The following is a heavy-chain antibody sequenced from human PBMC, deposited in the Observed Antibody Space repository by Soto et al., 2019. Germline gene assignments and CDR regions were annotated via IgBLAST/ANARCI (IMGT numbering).Heavy chain of an antibody. J-gene: IGHJ5*02. Sequence: PGGSLRLSCAASGFTFDDYAMHWVRQAPGKGLEWVSGISWNSGSIGYADSVKGRFTISRDNAKNSLYLQMNSLRAEDTALYYCAKDPSYDSSPKWFDPWGQGTLVTVSS. CDR2: ISWNSGSI. V-gene: IGHV3-9*01. CDR1: GFTFDDYA. CDR3: AKDPSYDSSPKWFDP. D-gene: IGHD3-22*01.